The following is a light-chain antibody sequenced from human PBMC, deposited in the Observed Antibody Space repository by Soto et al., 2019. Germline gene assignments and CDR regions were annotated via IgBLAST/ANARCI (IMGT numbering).Light chain of an antibody. CDR2: SAS. CDR1: QSIAGY. Sequence: DIPITQSPSSLSASVGDRVTIHCRASQSIAGYLSWYQQRPGKAPKFLIYSASSLQRGVPSRFSGSGSGTDFSLTINGLQPEDFATYFCQQSFSVPITLGQGTRLEIK. J-gene: IGKJ5*01. V-gene: IGKV1-39*01. CDR3: QQSFSVPIT.